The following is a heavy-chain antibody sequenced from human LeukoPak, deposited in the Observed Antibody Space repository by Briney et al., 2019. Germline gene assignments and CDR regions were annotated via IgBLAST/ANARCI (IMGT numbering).Heavy chain of an antibody. V-gene: IGHV4-30-4*01. D-gene: IGHD6-13*01. CDR1: GGSISSGDYY. CDR2: IYYSGST. CDR3: ARGGQQLVQGWFDP. J-gene: IGHJ5*02. Sequence: SETLSLTCTVSGGSISSGDYYWSWIRQPPGKGLEWIGYIYYSGSTYYNPSLKSRVTISVDTSKNQFSLKLSSVTAADTAVYYCARGGQQLVQGWFDPWGQGTLITVSS.